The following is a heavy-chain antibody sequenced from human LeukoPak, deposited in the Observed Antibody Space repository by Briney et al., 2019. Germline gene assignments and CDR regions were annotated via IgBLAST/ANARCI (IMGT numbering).Heavy chain of an antibody. J-gene: IGHJ4*02. V-gene: IGHV1-2*02. CDR1: GYTFTCYY. D-gene: IGHD3-3*01. CDR2: INPNSGGT. CDR3: ARDSLTIFGVVFSPYYFDY. Sequence: ASVKVSCKASGYTFTCYYMHWVRQAPGQGLEWMGWINPNSGGTNYAQKFQGRVTMTRDTSISTAYMELSRLRSDDTAVYYCARDSLTIFGVVFSPYYFDYWGQGTLVTVSS.